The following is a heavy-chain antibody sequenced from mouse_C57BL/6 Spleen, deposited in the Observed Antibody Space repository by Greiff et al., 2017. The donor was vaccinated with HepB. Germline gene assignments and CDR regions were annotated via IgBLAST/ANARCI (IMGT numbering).Heavy chain of an antibody. CDR3: ARSGYGNYWYFDV. CDR1: GYAFSSYW. J-gene: IGHJ1*03. CDR2: IYPGDGDT. Sequence: QVQLKESGAELVKPGASVKISCKASGYAFSSYWMNWVKQRPGKGLEWIGQIYPGDGDTNYNGKFKGKATLTADKSSSTAYMQLSSLTSEDSAVYFCARSGYGNYWYFDVWGTGTTVTVSS. D-gene: IGHD2-10*02. V-gene: IGHV1-80*01.